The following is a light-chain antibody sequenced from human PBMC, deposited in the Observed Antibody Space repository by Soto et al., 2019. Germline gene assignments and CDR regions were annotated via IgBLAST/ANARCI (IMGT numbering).Light chain of an antibody. CDR2: EVS. CDR3: SSYTSSSTLV. CDR1: SSDVGGYNY. V-gene: IGLV2-14*01. J-gene: IGLJ2*01. Sequence: QSALTQPASVSGSPGQSITISCTGSSSDVGGYNYVSWYKQHPGKAPKLMIYEVSNRPSGISNRFSGSKSGNTASLTLSGLQAEDEADYYCSSYTSSSTLVFGGGTKLTVL.